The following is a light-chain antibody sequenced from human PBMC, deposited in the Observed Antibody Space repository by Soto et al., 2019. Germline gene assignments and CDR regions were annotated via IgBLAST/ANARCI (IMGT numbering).Light chain of an antibody. Sequence: DIQMTQSPSTLSASVGDRVTITCWASQSIGSWLAWHQQKPGKAPKLXXYAASSLQSGVPSRFSGSGSGTDLTLTISSLQSEDFAVYYGQQYNNWPPYTFGQGTKVDIK. CDR2: AAS. CDR3: QQYNNWPPYT. J-gene: IGKJ2*01. V-gene: IGKV1-5*01. CDR1: QSIGSW.